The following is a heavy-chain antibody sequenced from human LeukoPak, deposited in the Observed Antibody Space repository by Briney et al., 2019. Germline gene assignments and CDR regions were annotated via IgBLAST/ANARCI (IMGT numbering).Heavy chain of an antibody. CDR3: ARVRLSQRITMVRGVIGLDY. V-gene: IGHV4-30-2*01. Sequence: SQTLSLTCTVSGGSISSGGYYWSWIRQPPRKGLEWIGYIYHSGSTYYNPSLKSRVTISVDRSKNQFSLRLSSVTAADTAVYYCARVRLSQRITMVRGVIGLDYWGQGTLVTVSS. CDR2: IYHSGST. CDR1: GGSISSGGYY. D-gene: IGHD3-10*01. J-gene: IGHJ4*02.